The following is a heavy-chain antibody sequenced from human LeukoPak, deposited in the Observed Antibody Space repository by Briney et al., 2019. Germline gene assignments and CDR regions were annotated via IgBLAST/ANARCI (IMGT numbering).Heavy chain of an antibody. V-gene: IGHV3-23*01. CDR3: AKDRVGATRVNWFDP. J-gene: IGHJ5*02. CDR1: GWAISNYA. Sequence: TGGALRLSCTASGWAISNYAMSGVPQTTGKGLEWVSAISGSGGSTYYADSVKGRFTISRDNSKNTLYLQMNSLRAEDTAVYYCAKDRVGATRVNWFDPWGQGTLVTVSS. CDR2: ISGSGGST. D-gene: IGHD1-26*01.